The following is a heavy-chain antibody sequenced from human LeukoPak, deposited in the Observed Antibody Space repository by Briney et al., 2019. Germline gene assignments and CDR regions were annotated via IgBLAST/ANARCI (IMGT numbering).Heavy chain of an antibody. CDR2: INSNGSNT. V-gene: IGHV3-74*01. CDR3: ARLALVGATHEY. Sequence: GGSLRLSCAASGFTFSSYWMHWVRHAPGKGLVWVSRINSNGSNTSYADSVRGRFTISRDNAKNTLYLQMNSLRAEDTAVYYCARLALVGATHEYWGQGTLVTVSS. D-gene: IGHD1-26*01. J-gene: IGHJ4*02. CDR1: GFTFSSYW.